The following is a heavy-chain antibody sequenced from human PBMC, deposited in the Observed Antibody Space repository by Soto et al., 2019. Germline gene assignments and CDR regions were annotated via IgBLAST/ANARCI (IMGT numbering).Heavy chain of an antibody. CDR1: GGSISSGDYY. V-gene: IGHV4-30-4*01. J-gene: IGHJ5*02. CDR3: ARARPAGARLDP. Sequence: QVQLQESGPGLVKPSQTLSLTCTVSGGSISSGDYYWSWIRQPPGKGLEWIGYIYYSGSTYYNPALKSRVTRSVDTSKNQFSLKLSSVTAADTAVYYCARARPAGARLDPWGQGTLVTVSS. CDR2: IYYSGST. D-gene: IGHD6-13*01.